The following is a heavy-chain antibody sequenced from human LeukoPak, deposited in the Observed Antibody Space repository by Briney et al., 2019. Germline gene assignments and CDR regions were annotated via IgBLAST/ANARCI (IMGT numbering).Heavy chain of an antibody. CDR3: ARHIAYPSMDV. CDR1: GESISSTGYY. V-gene: IGHV4-39*01. CDR2: MSYSGNT. J-gene: IGHJ6*04. Sequence: SETLSLTCTVSGESISSTGYYWGWIRQPPGKGLEWIGHMSYSGNTFYSPSLKSRVTISVDTSKNHFSLKLTSVTAADMSIYYCARHIAYPSMDVWGKGTTVTVPT. D-gene: IGHD2-21*01.